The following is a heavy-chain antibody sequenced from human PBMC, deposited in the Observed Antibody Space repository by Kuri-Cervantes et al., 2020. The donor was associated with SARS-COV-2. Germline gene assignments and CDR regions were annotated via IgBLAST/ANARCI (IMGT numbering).Heavy chain of an antibody. Sequence: SATLSLTCTVSGGSIRSVDYYRSWILQPPGKGLEWIGYIYYSGSTYYNPSLKSRVTISVDTSKNQFSLKLSSVTAADTAVYYCARSFGPYCSSTSCYSGGGWFDPWGQGTLVTVSS. CDR2: IYYSGST. CDR1: GGSIRSVDYY. V-gene: IGHV4-30-4*08. J-gene: IGHJ5*02. D-gene: IGHD2-2*01. CDR3: ARSFGPYCSSTSCYSGGGWFDP.